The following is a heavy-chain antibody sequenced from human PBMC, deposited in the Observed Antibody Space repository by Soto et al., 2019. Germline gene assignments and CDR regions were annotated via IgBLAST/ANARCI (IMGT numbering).Heavy chain of an antibody. CDR1: GGSISSDDYY. Sequence: PSETLSLTCTVSGGSISSDDYYWSWIRQPPGKGLEWIGYIYYSGSTNYTPSLKSRVTISVDTSKNQFSLKLSSVTAADTAVYYCARGVVPVPYYYYYYMDVWGKGTTVTVSS. D-gene: IGHD2-2*01. J-gene: IGHJ6*03. CDR3: ARGVVPVPYYYYYYMDV. CDR2: IYYSGST. V-gene: IGHV4-61*08.